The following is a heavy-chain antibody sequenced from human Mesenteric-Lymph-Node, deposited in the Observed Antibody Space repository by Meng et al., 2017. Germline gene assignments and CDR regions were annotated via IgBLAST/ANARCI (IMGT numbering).Heavy chain of an antibody. D-gene: IGHD4-17*01. CDR2: IYWDDDK. J-gene: IGHJ4*02. Sequence: SGPTLVKPTQTLTLTCTFSGFSLSTSGVGVGWIRQPPGEALEWLAIIYWDDDKLYSPSLKSRLTITKDTSKNQVVLTMTNMDPVDTGTYYCAHQFIDYGDYAFDYWGQGTLVTVSS. V-gene: IGHV2-5*02. CDR1: GFSLSTSGVG. CDR3: AHQFIDYGDYAFDY.